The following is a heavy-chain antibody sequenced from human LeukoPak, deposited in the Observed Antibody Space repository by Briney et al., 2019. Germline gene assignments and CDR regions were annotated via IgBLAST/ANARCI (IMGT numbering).Heavy chain of an antibody. CDR2: ISSNGGST. J-gene: IGHJ4*02. D-gene: IGHD5-18*01. CDR1: GFTFSSYA. V-gene: IGHV3-64*01. CDR3: AREKRGYSYGLVDY. Sequence: GGSLRLSCAASGFTFSSYAMHWVRQAPGKGLEYVSAISSNGGSTYYANSVKGRFTISRDNSKNTLYLQMGSLRAEDMAVYYCAREKRGYSYGLVDYWGQGTLVAVSS.